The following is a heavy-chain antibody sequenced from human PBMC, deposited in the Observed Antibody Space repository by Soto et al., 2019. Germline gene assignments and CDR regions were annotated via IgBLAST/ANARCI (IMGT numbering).Heavy chain of an antibody. Sequence: PGGSLRVSCAASGFTFSSHWMSWVRQAPGKGLEGVANIKQDLSEKYYVDSVKGRFTIPRYNANNSLYLQMNSLRAEDAAVYYCATYYGAFDYWGQGTLVTVSS. CDR3: ATYYGAFDY. D-gene: IGHD4-17*01. J-gene: IGHJ4*02. CDR2: IKQDLSEK. CDR1: GFTFSSHW. V-gene: IGHV3-7*03.